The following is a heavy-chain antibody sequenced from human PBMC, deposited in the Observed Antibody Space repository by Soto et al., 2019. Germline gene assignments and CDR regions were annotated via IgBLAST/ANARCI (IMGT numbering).Heavy chain of an antibody. D-gene: IGHD3-10*01. CDR1: GFTFDDYT. CDR3: AKAHGDAYYYGMDV. Sequence: RRLSCAASGFTFDDYTMHWVRQAPGKGLEWVSLISWDGGSTYYADSVKGRFTISRDNSKNSLYLQMNSLRTEDTALYYCAKAHGDAYYYGMDVWGQGTTVTVSS. J-gene: IGHJ6*02. CDR2: ISWDGGST. V-gene: IGHV3-43*01.